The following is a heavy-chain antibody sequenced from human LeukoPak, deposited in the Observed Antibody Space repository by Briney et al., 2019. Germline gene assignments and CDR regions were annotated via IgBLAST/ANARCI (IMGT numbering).Heavy chain of an antibody. CDR3: ARVWYYDFWSGYSCLDY. Sequence: AGGSLRLSCAASGFTFSHDRMNWGRQAPGKGLEWVSSISSTSSNTYCADSLKGRFTISRDNAKNSLYLQMNSLRAEDTAVYYCARVWYYDFWSGYSCLDYWGQGTLVTVSS. CDR1: GFTFSHDR. D-gene: IGHD3-3*01. V-gene: IGHV3-21*01. CDR2: ISSTSSNT. J-gene: IGHJ4*02.